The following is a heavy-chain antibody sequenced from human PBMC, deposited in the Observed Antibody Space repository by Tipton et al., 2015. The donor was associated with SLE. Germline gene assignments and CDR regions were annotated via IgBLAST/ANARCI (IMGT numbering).Heavy chain of an antibody. J-gene: IGHJ6*02. V-gene: IGHV3-21*01. CDR1: GFTFNNYA. Sequence: SLRLSCAASGFTFNNYAINWVRQAPGKGLEWVSSISSSSKYVYYADSVKGRFTISRDNSKDMLYLQMNSLSADDTAVYFCAKDRVNYFYYYGMDVWGQGTTVTVSS. CDR2: ISSSSKYV. CDR3: AKDRVNYFYYYGMDV. D-gene: IGHD1-7*01.